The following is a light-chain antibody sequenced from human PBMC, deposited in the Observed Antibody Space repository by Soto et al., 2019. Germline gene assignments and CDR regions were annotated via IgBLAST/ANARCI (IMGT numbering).Light chain of an antibody. V-gene: IGLV2-14*01. CDR3: SSYTSSSTYV. Sequence: QSVLTQPASVSGSPGQSITISCTGTSSDVGGYNYVSWYQQHPGKAPKLMIYDVSNRPSGVSNRFSGSKSGNTASLTISGXQXEXEADYYCSSYTSSSTYVFGTGTKLTVL. CDR2: DVS. J-gene: IGLJ1*01. CDR1: SSDVGGYNY.